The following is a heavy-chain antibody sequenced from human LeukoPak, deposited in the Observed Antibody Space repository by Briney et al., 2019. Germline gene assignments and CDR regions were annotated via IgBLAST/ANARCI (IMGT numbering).Heavy chain of an antibody. J-gene: IGHJ6*02. CDR2: INEDGSRT. Sequence: GGSLRLSCAASGFTVSNYWMHWVRQAPGKGLVWVSRINEDGSRTDHADTVRGRFTISRDSSKNTVYLQMNSLRDEDTAVYYCARARPWDSSRSYYFGMDVWGHGTTVTVSS. D-gene: IGHD3-22*01. CDR1: GFTVSNYW. V-gene: IGHV3-74*01. CDR3: ARARPWDSSRSYYFGMDV.